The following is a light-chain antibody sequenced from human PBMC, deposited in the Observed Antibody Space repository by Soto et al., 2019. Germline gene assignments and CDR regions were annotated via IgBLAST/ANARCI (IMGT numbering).Light chain of an antibody. CDR1: QSFRGL. CDR3: QQRHMWPIT. Sequence: EVVLTQSPVTLSLSPGERATLSCRASQSFRGLLAWYQQKPGQAPRLLIYDAYNRATGIPPRFSGSGSGTDFTLTIRSLEPEDSAVYYCQQRHMWPITVGQGTRLEIK. V-gene: IGKV3-11*01. CDR2: DAY. J-gene: IGKJ5*01.